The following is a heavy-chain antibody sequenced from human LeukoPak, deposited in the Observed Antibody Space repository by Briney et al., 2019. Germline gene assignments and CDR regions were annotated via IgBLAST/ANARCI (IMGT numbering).Heavy chain of an antibody. D-gene: IGHD3-22*01. CDR2: ISISGNT. V-gene: IGHV4-4*07. CDR1: GGSISSYH. J-gene: IGHJ6*02. Sequence: SETLSLTCTVSGGSISSYHWSWIRQPAGKGLEWIGRISISGNTNYNPSLKSRVTMSVDTSKNQFSLKLTSVTAADTAVYYCARGRYYDSSGYYRSYYYYGMDVWGQGTTVTVSS. CDR3: ARGRYYDSSGYYRSYYYYGMDV.